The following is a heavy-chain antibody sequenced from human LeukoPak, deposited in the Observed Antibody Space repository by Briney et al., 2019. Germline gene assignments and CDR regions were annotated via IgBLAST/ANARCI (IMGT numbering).Heavy chain of an antibody. D-gene: IGHD4-17*01. J-gene: IGHJ3*02. Sequence: GGSLRLSCAASGFTFSSYGMHWVRQAPGKGLEWVAVIWYDGSNKYYADSVKGRFTISRDNSKNTLYLQMNSLRAEDTAVYYCAKDGVGVTTWYRWAFDIWGQGTVVTVSS. V-gene: IGHV3-30*02. CDR1: GFTFSSYG. CDR2: IWYDGSNK. CDR3: AKDGVGVTTWYRWAFDI.